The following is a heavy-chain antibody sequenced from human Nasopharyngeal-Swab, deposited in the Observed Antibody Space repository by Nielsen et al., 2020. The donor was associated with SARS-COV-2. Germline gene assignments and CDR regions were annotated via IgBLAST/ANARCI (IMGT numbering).Heavy chain of an antibody. Sequence: ASVKASCKASGYTFTGYYMHWVRQAPGQGLEWMGRINPNSGGTNYAQKFQGRVTMTRDTSISTAYMELSRLRSDDTAVYYCARGREAAAGHFDYWGQGTLVTVSS. D-gene: IGHD6-13*01. J-gene: IGHJ4*02. V-gene: IGHV1-2*06. CDR2: INPNSGGT. CDR3: ARGREAAAGHFDY. CDR1: GYTFTGYY.